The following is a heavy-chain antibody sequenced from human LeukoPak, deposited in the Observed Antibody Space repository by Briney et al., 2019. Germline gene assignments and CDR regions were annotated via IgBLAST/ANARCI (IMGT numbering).Heavy chain of an antibody. V-gene: IGHV3-66*01. CDR1: GFTVSSNY. CDR3: ARDPQITMIVVVIMGYFDY. J-gene: IGHJ4*02. Sequence: GGSLRLSCAASGFTVSSNYMSWVRQAPGKGLEWVSVIYSGGSTYYADSVKGRFTISRDNSKNTLYLQMNSLRAEDTAVYYCARDPQITMIVVVIMGYFDYWGQGTLVTVSS. D-gene: IGHD3-22*01. CDR2: IYSGGST.